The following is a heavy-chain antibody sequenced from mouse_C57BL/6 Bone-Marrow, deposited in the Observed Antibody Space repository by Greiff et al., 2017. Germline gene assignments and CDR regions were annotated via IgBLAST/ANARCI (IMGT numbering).Heavy chain of an antibody. CDR3: TTFYYYGSSTSWFAY. CDR1: GFNIKDDY. Sequence: VQLQQSGAELVRPGASVKLSCTASGFNIKDDYMHWVKQRPEQGLEWIGWIDPENGDTEYASKFQGKATITADTSSNTAYLQLSSLTSEDTAVYYCTTFYYYGSSTSWFAYWGPGTLVTVSA. D-gene: IGHD1-1*01. V-gene: IGHV14-4*01. CDR2: IDPENGDT. J-gene: IGHJ3*01.